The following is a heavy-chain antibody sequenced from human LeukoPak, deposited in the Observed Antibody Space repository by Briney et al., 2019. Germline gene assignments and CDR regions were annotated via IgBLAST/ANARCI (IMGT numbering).Heavy chain of an antibody. V-gene: IGHV3-23*01. D-gene: IGHD6-19*01. J-gene: IGHJ4*02. Sequence: GGSLRLSCAASGFTFSSYAVSWVRQAPGKGLEWVSAISGSGGSTYYADSVKGRFTISRDNSKNTLYLQMNSLRAEDTAVYYCAKVESLAVAGTFDYWGQGTLVTVSS. CDR3: AKVESLAVAGTFDY. CDR2: ISGSGGST. CDR1: GFTFSSYA.